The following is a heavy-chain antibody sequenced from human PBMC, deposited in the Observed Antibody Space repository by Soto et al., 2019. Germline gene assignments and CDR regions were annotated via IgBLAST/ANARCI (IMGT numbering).Heavy chain of an antibody. V-gene: IGHV4-4*02. J-gene: IGHJ6*02. CDR1: GDSINNTYW. Sequence: SATLSLTCFVSGDSINNTYWWSWVRQAPEKGLEWIGEIYHTGGRSYMPSLRGRITLSVDTSKNQFSLKLTSVTAADTAVYYCARGRIVVAGSSAYYGMDVWGQGTTVTVSS. CDR2: IYHTGGR. D-gene: IGHD6-19*01. CDR3: ARGRIVVAGSSAYYGMDV.